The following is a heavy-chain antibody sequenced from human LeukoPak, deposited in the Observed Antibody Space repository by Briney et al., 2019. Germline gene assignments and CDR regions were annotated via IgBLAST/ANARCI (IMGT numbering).Heavy chain of an antibody. V-gene: IGHV3-23*01. CDR3: AKTDGRFGNTEYFQH. D-gene: IGHD3-10*01. CDR1: GFTFSSYA. CDR2: ISGSGGST. Sequence: TGRSLRLSCAASGFTFSSYAMSWVRQAPGKGLEWVSAISGSGGSTYYADSVKGRFTISRDNSKNTLYLQMNSLRAEDTAVYYCAKTDGRFGNTEYFQHWGQGTLVTVSS. J-gene: IGHJ1*01.